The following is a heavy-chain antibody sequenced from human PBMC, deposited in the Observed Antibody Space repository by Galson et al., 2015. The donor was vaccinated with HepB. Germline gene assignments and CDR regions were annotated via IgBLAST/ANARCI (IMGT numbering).Heavy chain of an antibody. Sequence: SLRLSCAASGFTLGDDYMDWVRQAPGKGLEWVGRVRKSANRYSTAYATSVRGRFTISRADLDNSVSLQTNSLKIEDTAIYYCARAPTHCRPGACPHDAFDMWGRGTLVTVSS. CDR2: VRKSANRYST. CDR1: GFTLGDDY. V-gene: IGHV3-72*01. CDR3: ARAPTHCRPGACPHDAFDM. J-gene: IGHJ3*02. D-gene: IGHD2-21*02.